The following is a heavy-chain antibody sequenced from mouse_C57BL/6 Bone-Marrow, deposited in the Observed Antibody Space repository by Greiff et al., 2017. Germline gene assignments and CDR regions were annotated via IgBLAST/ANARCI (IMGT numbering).Heavy chain of an antibody. D-gene: IGHD1-1*01. CDR1: GYTFTSYW. Sequence: QVQLQQPGAELVRPGPSVKLSCKASGYTFTSYWMNWVKQRPGQGLEWIGVIDPSDSYTNYNQKFKGKATLTVDHASSTAYMQLSSLTSEDSAVYYCARAFSTVEAVDYWGQGTTRTVSS. J-gene: IGHJ2*01. CDR3: ARAFSTVEAVDY. CDR2: IDPSDSYT. V-gene: IGHV1-59*01.